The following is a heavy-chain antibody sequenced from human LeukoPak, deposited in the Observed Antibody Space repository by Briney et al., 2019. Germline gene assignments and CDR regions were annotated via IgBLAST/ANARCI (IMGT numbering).Heavy chain of an antibody. CDR3: ARPGDDSSGYSELTGDAFDI. Sequence: ASVKVSCKASGYTFTSYDINWVRQATGQGLGWMGWMNPNSGNTGYAQKFQGRVTMTRNTSISTAYMELSSLRSEDTAVYYSARPGDDSSGYSELTGDAFDIWGQGTMVTVSS. D-gene: IGHD3-22*01. CDR1: GYTFTSYD. J-gene: IGHJ3*02. V-gene: IGHV1-8*01. CDR2: MNPNSGNT.